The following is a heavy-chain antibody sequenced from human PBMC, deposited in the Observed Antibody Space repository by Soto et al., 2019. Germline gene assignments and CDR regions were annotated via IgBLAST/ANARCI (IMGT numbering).Heavy chain of an antibody. CDR1: GGSIRDGGYY. CDR2: IYYTGSA. V-gene: IGHV4-31*03. CDR3: AKDPSPQPTTVVTPGWFDP. Sequence: SETLSLTCTVSGGSIRDGGYYWSWIRQRPGKGLEWIGYIYYTGSAYYNPSLKSRVSISVDMSKSQFSLKLSSVTAADTAVYYCAKDPSPQPTTVVTPGWFDPWGQGIPVTVSS. J-gene: IGHJ5*02. D-gene: IGHD4-17*01.